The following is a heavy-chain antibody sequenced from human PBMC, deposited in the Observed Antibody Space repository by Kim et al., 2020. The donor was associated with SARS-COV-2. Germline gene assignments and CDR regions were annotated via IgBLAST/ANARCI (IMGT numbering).Heavy chain of an antibody. CDR1: GFTFSSYW. V-gene: IGHV3-7*03. CDR3: AREAHFNCGGDCYNDAFDI. D-gene: IGHD2-21*02. CDR2: IKQDGSEK. J-gene: IGHJ3*02. Sequence: GGSLRLSCAASGFTFSSYWMSWVRQAPGKGLEWVANIKQDGSEKYYVDSVKGRFTISRDNAKNSLYLQMNSLRAEDTAVYYCAREAHFNCGGDCYNDAFDIWGQGTMVTVSS.